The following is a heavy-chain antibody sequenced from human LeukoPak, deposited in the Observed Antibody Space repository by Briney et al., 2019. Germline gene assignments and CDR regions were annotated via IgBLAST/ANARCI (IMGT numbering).Heavy chain of an antibody. CDR1: GGSFSGYY. Sequence: SETLSLTCAVYGGSFSGYYWSWIRQPPGKGLEWIGEIKHSGSTNYNPSLNSRVTISVDPSKNQFSPKVRSVTAAETAVYYCARSVSGSSGWYYNYWGQGTLVSVSS. CDR2: IKHSGST. CDR3: ARSVSGSSGWYYNY. D-gene: IGHD6-19*01. J-gene: IGHJ4*02. V-gene: IGHV4-34*01.